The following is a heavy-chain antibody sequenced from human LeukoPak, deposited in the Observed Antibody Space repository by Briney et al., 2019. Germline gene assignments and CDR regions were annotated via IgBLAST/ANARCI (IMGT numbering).Heavy chain of an antibody. CDR3: ARVRVDYGDYNFDY. D-gene: IGHD4-17*01. V-gene: IGHV4-31*03. CDR2: IYYSGST. J-gene: IGHJ4*02. Sequence: SETLSLTCTVSDGSISSGGYYWSWICQHPGKGLEWIGYIYYSGSTYYNPSLKSRVTISVDTSKNQFSLKLSSVTAADTAVYYCARVRVDYGDYNFDYWGQGTLVTVSS. CDR1: DGSISSGGYY.